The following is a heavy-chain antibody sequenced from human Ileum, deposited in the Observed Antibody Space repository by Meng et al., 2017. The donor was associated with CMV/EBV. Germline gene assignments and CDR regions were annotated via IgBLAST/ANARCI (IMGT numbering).Heavy chain of an antibody. CDR1: GFSFTSHW. Sequence: SCAASGFSFTSHWMTWVRQAPGKGLEWVALTNPDESVKPYVDSVRGRFTVSRDNTKYSLYLEMNSLRVEDTAVYYCARDPHFGALDYWGQGVLVTVSS. V-gene: IGHV3-7*01. CDR2: TNPDESVK. CDR3: ARDPHFGALDY. J-gene: IGHJ4*02. D-gene: IGHD3-10*01.